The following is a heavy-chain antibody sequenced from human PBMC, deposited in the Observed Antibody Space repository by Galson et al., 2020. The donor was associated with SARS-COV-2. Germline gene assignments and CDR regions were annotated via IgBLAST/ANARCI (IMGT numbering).Heavy chain of an antibody. D-gene: IGHD2-15*01. CDR3: ARVPPFCSGGSCYQTAYYNGMDV. V-gene: IGHV3-21*01. CDR1: GFSFNNFS. J-gene: IGHJ6*02. Sequence: GESLKISCVASGFSFNNFSMHWVRQAPGKGLEWVSSITSSGTSKYYVDSVKGRFTISRDNAKKSVYLQMNSLRVDDTAVYSCARVPPFCSGGSCYQTAYYNGMDVWGQGTTVTVS. CDR2: ITSSGTSK.